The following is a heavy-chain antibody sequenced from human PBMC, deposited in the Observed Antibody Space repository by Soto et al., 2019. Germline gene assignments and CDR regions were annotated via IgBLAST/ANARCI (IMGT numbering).Heavy chain of an antibody. CDR1: GFTFSSYA. J-gene: IGHJ4*02. CDR2: VGGSGTST. V-gene: IGHV3-23*01. D-gene: IGHD6-6*01. CDR3: AHHQRTTARQLGYFDY. Sequence: EVQLLESGGGLVQPGGSLRLSCAASGFTFSSYAMSWVRQAPGKGLEWVSAVGGSGTSTYYADYVKGRFTISRDNSKTTLYLEMNSLRAEDTAVYYCAHHQRTTARQLGYFDYWGQGTLVTVSS.